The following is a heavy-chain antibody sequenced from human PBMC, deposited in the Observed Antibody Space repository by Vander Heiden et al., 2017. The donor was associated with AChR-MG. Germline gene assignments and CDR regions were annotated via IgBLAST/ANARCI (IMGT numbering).Heavy chain of an antibody. D-gene: IGHD3-22*01. CDR2: ISGSGGST. J-gene: IGHJ5*02. CDR3: AKGVYYDSSGYYYTLNA. Sequence: EVQLLESGGGLVQPGGSLRLSCAASGFTFSSYAMSWVRQAPGKGLEWVSAISGSGGSTYYADSVKGRFTISRDNSKNTLYLQMNSLRAEDTAVYYCAKGVYYDSSGYYYTLNAWGQGTLVTVSS. CDR1: GFTFSSYA. V-gene: IGHV3-23*01.